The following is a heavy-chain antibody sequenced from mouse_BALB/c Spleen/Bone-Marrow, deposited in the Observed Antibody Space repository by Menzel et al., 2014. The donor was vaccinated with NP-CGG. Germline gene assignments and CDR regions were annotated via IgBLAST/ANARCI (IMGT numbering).Heavy chain of an antibody. Sequence: DVQLQESGAELVRSGASVKLSCTASGFNIKDYYMHWVKQRPEQGLEWIGWIDPENGDTEYAPKFQGKATMTVDTSSNTAYLQLSILTSEDAAVYYCNGNYYAMDYWGQGTSVTVSS. V-gene: IGHV14-4*02. CDR1: GFNIKDYY. J-gene: IGHJ4*01. CDR2: IDPENGDT. D-gene: IGHD2-1*01. CDR3: NGNYYAMDY.